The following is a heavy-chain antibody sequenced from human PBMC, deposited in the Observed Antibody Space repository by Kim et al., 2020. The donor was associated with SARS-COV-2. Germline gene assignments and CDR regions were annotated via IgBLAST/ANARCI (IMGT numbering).Heavy chain of an antibody. CDR1: GYSFTSYW. CDR3: ASFGRRGRWDY. V-gene: IGHV5-10-1*01. D-gene: IGHD3-3*01. J-gene: IGHJ4*02. Sequence: GESLKISCKGSGYSFTSYWISWVRQMPGKVLEWMGRMDPSDSYTNYSPSFQGHVTISADKSISTAYLQWSRLKASDTAMYYCASFGRRGRWDYWGQGTLVTVSS. CDR2: MDPSDSYT.